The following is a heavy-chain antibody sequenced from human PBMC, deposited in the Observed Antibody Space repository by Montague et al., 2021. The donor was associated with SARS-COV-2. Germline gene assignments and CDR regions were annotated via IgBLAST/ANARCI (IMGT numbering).Heavy chain of an antibody. J-gene: IGHJ4*02. V-gene: IGHV3-21*01. CDR3: ARDKYYDILTGYYNY. CDR2: INSSSSYI. D-gene: IGHD3-9*01. CDR1: GFTFSSYS. Sequence: SLRLSCAASGFTFSSYSMNWVRQAPGKGLEWVSSINSSSSYIYYADSVKGRFTISRDNAKNSLYLQMNSLRAEDTAVYYCARDKYYDILTGYYNYWGQGTLVTVSS.